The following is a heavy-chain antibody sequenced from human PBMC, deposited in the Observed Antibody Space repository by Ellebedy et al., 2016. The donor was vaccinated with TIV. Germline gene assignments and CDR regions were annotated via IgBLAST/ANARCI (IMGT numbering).Heavy chain of an antibody. D-gene: IGHD3-3*01. V-gene: IGHV3-74*01. J-gene: IGHJ4*02. CDR3: ARVQSYDFYLPGY. CDR2: INTDGSTT. CDR1: GFTFSRYW. Sequence: GESLKISCAASGFTFSRYWMHWVRQAPGKGLVWVSRINTDGSTTNYADSVKGRFTISRDNAKNTLYLQMNSLRAKDTAVYYCARVQSYDFYLPGYWGQGTLVTVSS.